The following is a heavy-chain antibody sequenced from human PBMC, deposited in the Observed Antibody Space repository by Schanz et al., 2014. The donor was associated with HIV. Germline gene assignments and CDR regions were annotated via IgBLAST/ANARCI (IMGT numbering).Heavy chain of an antibody. Sequence: VHLVESGGGVVQPGRSLRLSCAASGFTFNNYGMHWVRQAPGKGLEWVSSISESGGRTYYADSVNGRFTISRDNSKNTLYLQMTTLRIDDTAVYYCAKPEYDSSGNSQSHFDYWGQGTLVTVSS. CDR2: ISESGGRT. J-gene: IGHJ4*02. V-gene: IGHV3-23*04. CDR3: AKPEYDSSGNSQSHFDY. D-gene: IGHD3-22*01. CDR1: GFTFNNYG.